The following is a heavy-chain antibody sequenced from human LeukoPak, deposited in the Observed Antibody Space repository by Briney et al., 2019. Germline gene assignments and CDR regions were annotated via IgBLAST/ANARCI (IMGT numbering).Heavy chain of an antibody. J-gene: IGHJ4*02. Sequence: GGSLRLSCAASGFTFSDYYMSWIRQAPGKGLEWVSYISSSSSSIYYADSVKGRFTISRDNAKNSLYLQMNSLRAEDTAVYYCAKDKEGYYDFWSGYYPTDYWGQGTLVTVSS. D-gene: IGHD3-3*01. CDR2: ISSSSSSI. V-gene: IGHV3-11*01. CDR1: GFTFSDYY. CDR3: AKDKEGYYDFWSGYYPTDY.